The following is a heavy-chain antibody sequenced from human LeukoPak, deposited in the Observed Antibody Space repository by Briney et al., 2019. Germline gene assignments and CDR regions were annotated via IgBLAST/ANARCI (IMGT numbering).Heavy chain of an antibody. V-gene: IGHV3-53*01. J-gene: IGHJ4*02. D-gene: IGHD6-13*01. CDR1: GFTVSSNY. CDR3: AREGRAAAGPQGVDY. CDR2: IYTGGST. Sequence: GGSLRLSCAASGFTVSSNYMSWVRQAPGKGLEWVSVIYTGGSTYYADSVKGRFTISRDNSKNTLYLQMNSLRAEDAAVYYCAREGRAAAGPQGVDYWGQGTLVTVSS.